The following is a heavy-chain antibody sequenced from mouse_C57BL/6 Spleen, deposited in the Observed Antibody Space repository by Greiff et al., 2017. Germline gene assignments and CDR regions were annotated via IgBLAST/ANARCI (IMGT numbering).Heavy chain of an antibody. CDR3: ARSHLLYDYDGNYAMDY. Sequence: VQLQQSGPELVKPGASVKISCKASGYSFTDYNMNWVKQSNGKSLEWIGVINPNYGTTSYNQKFKGKATLTVDQSSNTAYMQLNSLTSEDSAVYYGARSHLLYDYDGNYAMDYWGQGTSVTVSS. V-gene: IGHV1-39*01. J-gene: IGHJ4*01. CDR1: GYSFTDYN. D-gene: IGHD2-4*01. CDR2: INPNYGTT.